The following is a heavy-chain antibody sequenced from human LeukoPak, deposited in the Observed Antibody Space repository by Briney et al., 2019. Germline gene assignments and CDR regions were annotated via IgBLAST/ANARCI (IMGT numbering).Heavy chain of an antibody. J-gene: IGHJ4*02. V-gene: IGHV4-4*09. CDR3: ARRRTTGTTGYFDY. D-gene: IGHD1-1*01. Sequence: PSETLSLTCTVSGGSISSYYWSWIRQPAGKGLEWIGYISTGGSTNYNPSLKSRVTISVDTSKNQFSLNLSSVTTADTAVYYCARRRTTGTTGYFDYWGQGTLVTVSS. CDR1: GGSISSYY. CDR2: ISTGGST.